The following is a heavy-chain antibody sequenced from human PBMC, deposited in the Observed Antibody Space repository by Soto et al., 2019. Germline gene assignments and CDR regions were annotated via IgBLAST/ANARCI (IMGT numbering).Heavy chain of an antibody. D-gene: IGHD3-22*01. CDR2: ISGSGGST. CDR1: GFPFDSGA. J-gene: IGHJ4*02. CDR3: AREYYYDSRGYGAYFDY. V-gene: IGHV3-23*01. Sequence: PWGSLRPGCASSGFPFDSGAMSWVRQARGTGLEWVSAISGSGGSTYYADSVKGRFTISRDNSKNTLHLQMNSLRAEDTAVYYCAREYYYDSRGYGAYFDYWGQGTLVTVPS.